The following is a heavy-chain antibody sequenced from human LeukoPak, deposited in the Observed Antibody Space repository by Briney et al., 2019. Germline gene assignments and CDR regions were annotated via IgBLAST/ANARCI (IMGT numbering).Heavy chain of an antibody. CDR2: IIPILGTA. CDR1: GGTFSSYA. Sequence: SVNVSCKASGGTFSSYAISWVRQAPGQGLEWMGRIIPILGTANYAQKFQGRVTITADESTSTAYMELSSLRSEDTAVYYCARDPEPPSSSGPPYKWCDPWGQGTLVTVSS. J-gene: IGHJ5*02. D-gene: IGHD6-13*01. CDR3: ARDPEPPSSSGPPYKWCDP. V-gene: IGHV1-69*11.